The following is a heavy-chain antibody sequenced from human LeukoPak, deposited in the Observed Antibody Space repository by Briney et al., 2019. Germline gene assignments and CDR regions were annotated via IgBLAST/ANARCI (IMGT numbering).Heavy chain of an antibody. D-gene: IGHD3-22*01. V-gene: IGHV1-69*04. CDR1: GGTFTSYA. CDR3: ARADDSSGLLDY. J-gene: IGHJ4*02. CDR2: INPILGIA. Sequence: SVKVSCKASGGTFTSYAISWVRQAPGQGLEGMGRINPILGIANYAQKFQGRVTITPDKSTSTAYLELSSLRSEDRAVYYCARADDSSGLLDYWGQGTLVTVSS.